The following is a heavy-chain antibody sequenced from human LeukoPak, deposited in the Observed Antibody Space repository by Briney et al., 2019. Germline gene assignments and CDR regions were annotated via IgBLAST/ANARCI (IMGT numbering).Heavy chain of an antibody. D-gene: IGHD5-18*01. J-gene: IGHJ4*02. V-gene: IGHV4-30-2*02. Sequence: SQTLSLICTVSGGSISSGGYYWSWIRQPPGKGLEWIGYIYHSGSTYYNPSLKSRVTISVDRSKNQFSLKLSSVTAADTAVYYCARTPLPWGSYGYSYYFDYWGQGTLVTVSS. CDR1: GGSISSGGYY. CDR2: IYHSGST. CDR3: ARTPLPWGSYGYSYYFDY.